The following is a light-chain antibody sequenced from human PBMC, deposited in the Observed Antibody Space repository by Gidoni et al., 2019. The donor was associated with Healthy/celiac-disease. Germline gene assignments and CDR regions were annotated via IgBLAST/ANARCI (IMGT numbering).Light chain of an antibody. V-gene: IGKV3-20*01. J-gene: IGKJ2*04. CDR2: GAS. CDR3: QQRCS. Sequence: EIVLTQSPGTLSLSPGERATLSCRASQSVSSSRLLIYGASSRATGIPDRFSGSGSGTDFTLTISRLEPEDFAVYYCQQRCSFXQXTKLEIK. CDR1: QSVSSS.